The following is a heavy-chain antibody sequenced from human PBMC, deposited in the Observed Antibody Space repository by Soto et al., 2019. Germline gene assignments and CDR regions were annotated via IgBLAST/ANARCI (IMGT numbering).Heavy chain of an antibody. D-gene: IGHD2-15*01. J-gene: IGHJ5*02. CDR2: ISGSGGST. Sequence: GGSLSLSCAASGFTFSSYAMSWVRQAPGKGLEWVSAISGSGGSTYYADSVKGRFTISRDNSKNTLYLQMNSLRAEDTAVYYCAKVTDIVVVVAAGWFDPWGQGTLVTVSS. CDR3: AKVTDIVVVVAAGWFDP. V-gene: IGHV3-23*01. CDR1: GFTFSSYA.